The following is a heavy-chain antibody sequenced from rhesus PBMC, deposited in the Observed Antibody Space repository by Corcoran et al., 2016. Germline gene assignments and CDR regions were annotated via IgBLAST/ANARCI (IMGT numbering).Heavy chain of an antibody. CDR1: GGSISDSYR. J-gene: IGHJ4*01. CDR3: ARDPRGAAALF. V-gene: IGHV4S10*01. CDR2: IYGSRTST. Sequence: QVQLQESGPGVVKPSETLSLTCAVSGGSISDSYRWSWIRQPPGKGLEWIGYIYGSRTSTNYNPSLKRRVTISKDTFKNQCSLKLSSVTAADTAVYDCARDPRGAAALFWGQGVLVTVSS. D-gene: IGHD6-25*01.